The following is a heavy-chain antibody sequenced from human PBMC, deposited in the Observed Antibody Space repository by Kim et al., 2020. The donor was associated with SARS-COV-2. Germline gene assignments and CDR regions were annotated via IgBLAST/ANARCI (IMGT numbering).Heavy chain of an antibody. CDR1: GYSLIRYD. Sequence: ASVKVSCKASGYSLIRYDMNWVRQAPGQGFETMGWINANTGTPTYAQGFAGRFVFSFGTSDNTAYLEITSLKPDDTAVYYCVRGGGRRDLRFGPWGQGT. CDR3: VRGGGRRDLRFGP. D-gene: IGHD3-16*01. CDR2: INANTGTP. J-gene: IGHJ5*02. V-gene: IGHV7-4-1*02.